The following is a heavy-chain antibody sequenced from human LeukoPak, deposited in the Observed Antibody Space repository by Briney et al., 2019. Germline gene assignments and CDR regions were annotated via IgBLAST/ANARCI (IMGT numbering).Heavy chain of an antibody. CDR3: ARGHPYFYDSSGYYFDY. V-gene: IGHV3-48*02. D-gene: IGHD3-22*01. CDR1: GFTFLSYS. J-gene: IGHJ4*02. Sequence: GGSLRLSCAASGFTFLSYSMNWVRQAPGKGLEWVSNISSSSSSIYYADSVKGRFTISGDNAKNSLYLQMNSLRDEDTAVYYCARGHPYFYDSSGYYFDYWGQGTVVTVSS. CDR2: ISSSSSSI.